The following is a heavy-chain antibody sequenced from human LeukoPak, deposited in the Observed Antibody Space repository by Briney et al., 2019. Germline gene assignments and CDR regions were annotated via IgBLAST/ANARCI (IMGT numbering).Heavy chain of an antibody. V-gene: IGHV3-7*03. J-gene: IGHJ6*03. Sequence: GGSLRLTCAASGFTFSSYWMSWVRQAPGKGLEWVANIKQDGSEKYYVDSVKGRFTISRDNAKNSLYLQMNSLRAEDTALYFCARCVSVGGYYYYYMDVWGKGTTVTVSS. CDR1: GFTFSSYW. D-gene: IGHD5/OR15-5a*01. CDR2: IKQDGSEK. CDR3: ARCVSVGGYYYYYMDV.